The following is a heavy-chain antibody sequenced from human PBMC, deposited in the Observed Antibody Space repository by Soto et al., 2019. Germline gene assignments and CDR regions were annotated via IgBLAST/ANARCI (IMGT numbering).Heavy chain of an antibody. CDR1: GFTFSDHY. V-gene: IGHV3-11*01. CDR2: ISSSGTTT. CDR3: ARDQKVPTLFKGSGYPCMDV. J-gene: IGHJ6*02. D-gene: IGHD3-3*01. Sequence: GGSLRLSCGASGFTFSDHYMSWIRQAPGKGLEWISYISSSGTTTYYADSVRGRFTISRDNAESSLFLQMNSLRGEDTAVYYCARDQKVPTLFKGSGYPCMDVWGQGTTVTVSS.